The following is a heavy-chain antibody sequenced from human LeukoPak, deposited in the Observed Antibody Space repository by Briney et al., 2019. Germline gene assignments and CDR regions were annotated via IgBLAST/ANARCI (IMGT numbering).Heavy chain of an antibody. D-gene: IGHD2-2*02. CDR1: GYTFTSYG. V-gene: IGHV1-18*01. CDR2: ISAYNGNT. J-gene: IGHJ4*02. Sequence: ASVKVSCKASGYTFTSYGISWVRQAPGQGLEWMGWISAYNGNTNYAQKLQGRVTMTTDTSTSTAYMELRSLRSDDTAVYYCARDVEYCSSTSCYNYFDYWGQGTLVTVSS. CDR3: ARDVEYCSSTSCYNYFDY.